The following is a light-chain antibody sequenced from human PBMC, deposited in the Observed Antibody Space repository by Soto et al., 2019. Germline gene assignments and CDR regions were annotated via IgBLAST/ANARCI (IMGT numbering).Light chain of an antibody. V-gene: IGKV3-11*01. Sequence: EIVLTQSPATLSLSPGERATLSCRASQSVSTYLAWYQQKPGQAPRLLIYDASNRATGIPARVSGSGSGTDCTLTISGLEPEDVAVDYCQHRINWPLTVGGGTKVEIK. CDR1: QSVSTY. CDR3: QHRINWPLT. CDR2: DAS. J-gene: IGKJ4*01.